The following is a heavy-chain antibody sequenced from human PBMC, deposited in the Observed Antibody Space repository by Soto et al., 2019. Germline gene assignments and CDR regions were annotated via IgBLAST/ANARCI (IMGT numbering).Heavy chain of an antibody. CDR3: ARVVILVPTASTHFYYHMDV. V-gene: IGHV1-69*01. CDR1: GGTFSNYA. J-gene: IGHJ6*02. Sequence: QVQLVQSGAEVRKPGSSVTVSCKASGGTFSNYAISWVRQAPGQGLEWMGGIIPIVGTGSYAQKFQGRVTITADEPTTTAYMELSSLRFEDTAVYYCARVVILVPTASTHFYYHMDVWGPGTTVTVSS. CDR2: IIPIVGTG. D-gene: IGHD2-2*01.